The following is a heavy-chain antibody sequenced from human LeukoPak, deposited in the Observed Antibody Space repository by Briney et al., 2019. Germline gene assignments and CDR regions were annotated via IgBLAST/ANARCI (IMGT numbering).Heavy chain of an antibody. CDR1: GDSIGSYY. CDR2: IYYSGST. D-gene: IGHD1-1*01. V-gene: IGHV4-59*01. Sequence: SETLSLTCTVSGDSIGSYYWSWIRQPPGKGLEWIGYIYYSGSTNYNPSLKSRVTISLDTSKNQLSLKLSSVTAADTAVYYCARHGTTGANLNWFDPWGQGTLVTVSS. CDR3: ARHGTTGANLNWFDP. J-gene: IGHJ5*02.